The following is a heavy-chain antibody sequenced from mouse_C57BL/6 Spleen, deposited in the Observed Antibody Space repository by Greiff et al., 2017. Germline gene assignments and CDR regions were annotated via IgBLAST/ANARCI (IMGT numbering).Heavy chain of an antibody. Sequence: VQLQQSGAELVMPGASVKLSCKASGYTFTSYWMHWVKQRPGQGLEWIGEIDPSDSYTNYNQKFKGKSTLTVDKSSSTAYMQLSSLTSEDSAVYYCARSTWDYWGQGTTLTVSS. V-gene: IGHV1-69*01. CDR1: GYTFTSYW. CDR3: ARSTWDY. CDR2: IDPSDSYT. J-gene: IGHJ2*01.